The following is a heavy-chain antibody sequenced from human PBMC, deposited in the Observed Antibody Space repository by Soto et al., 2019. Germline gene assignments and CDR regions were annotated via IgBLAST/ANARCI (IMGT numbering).Heavy chain of an antibody. Sequence: PSETLSLTCTVSGGSISNYYWSWIRQPPGKGLEWIGYIYYSGSTNYNPSLKSRLTISVDTSKNQFSLKLSSVTAADTAVYYCGCGVGRQKGYYSFYGMDVWGKGTTVTVSS. V-gene: IGHV4-59*01. CDR1: GGSISNYY. D-gene: IGHD3-10*01. CDR3: GCGVGRQKGYYSFYGMDV. CDR2: IYYSGST. J-gene: IGHJ6*04.